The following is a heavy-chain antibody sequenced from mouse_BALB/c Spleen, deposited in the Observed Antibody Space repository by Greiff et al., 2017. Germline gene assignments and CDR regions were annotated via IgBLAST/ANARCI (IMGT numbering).Heavy chain of an antibody. D-gene: IGHD1-2*01. Sequence: VQVVESGPDLVAPSQSLSITCTVSGFSLTSYGVHWVRQPPGKGLEWLVVIWSDGSTTYNSALKSRLSISKDNSKSQVFLKMNSLQTDDTAMYYCARHVTTAYYYAMDYWGQGTSVTVSS. CDR2: IWSDGST. CDR1: GFSLTSYG. CDR3: ARHVTTAYYYAMDY. J-gene: IGHJ4*01. V-gene: IGHV2-6-2*01.